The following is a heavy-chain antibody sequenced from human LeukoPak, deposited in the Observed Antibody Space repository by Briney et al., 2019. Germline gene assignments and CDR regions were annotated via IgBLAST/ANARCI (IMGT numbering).Heavy chain of an antibody. CDR3: AAVGIGCSGGSCYSSPGPPWFDP. Sequence: PSVKVSCKASGYTFTSYAMHWVRQAPGQRLEWMGWINAGNGNTKYSQKFQGRVTITRDTSASTAYMELSSLRSEDTAVYYCAAVGIGCSGGSCYSSPGPPWFDPWGQGTLVTVSS. V-gene: IGHV1-3*01. CDR1: GYTFTSYA. J-gene: IGHJ5*02. D-gene: IGHD2-15*01. CDR2: INAGNGNT.